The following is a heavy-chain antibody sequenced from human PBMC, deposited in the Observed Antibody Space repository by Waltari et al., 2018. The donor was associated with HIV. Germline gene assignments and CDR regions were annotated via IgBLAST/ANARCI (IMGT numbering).Heavy chain of an antibody. J-gene: IGHJ4*02. Sequence: EVQLVETGGGLIQPGGSLRLSCAASGLSVSSNYMNWVRQAPGKGLVWVSVIYRSGDAYYADFVKGRFTISRDNSKNTLYLQMNSLRAEDTAVYYCARVRSIMGRFLGFDYWGQGTLVTVSS. CDR1: GLSVSSNY. CDR3: ARVRSIMGRFLGFDY. CDR2: IYRSGDA. V-gene: IGHV3-53*02. D-gene: IGHD3-3*02.